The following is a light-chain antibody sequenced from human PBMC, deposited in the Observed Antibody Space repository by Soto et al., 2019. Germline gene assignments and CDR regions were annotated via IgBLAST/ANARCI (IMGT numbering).Light chain of an antibody. CDR3: SSHTISSALQV. Sequence: QSVLTQPASVSGSPGQSITISCTGTSSDIGGHNYVSWYQQHPGKAPKLMIYGVSNRPSGVSNRFSGSKSGNTASLTISGLQADDEADYYCSSHTISSALQVFGTGTKVTVL. CDR1: SSDIGGHNY. J-gene: IGLJ1*01. V-gene: IGLV2-14*01. CDR2: GVS.